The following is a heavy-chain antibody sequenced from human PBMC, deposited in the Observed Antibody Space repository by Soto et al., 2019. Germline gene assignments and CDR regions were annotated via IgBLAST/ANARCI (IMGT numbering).Heavy chain of an antibody. Sequence: GGSLRLSCAASGFTFSSYGMHWVRQAPGKGLEWVAVIWYDGSNKYYADSVKGRFTISRDNSKNTLYLQMNSLRAEDTAVYYCARDRIVATILGYYYGMDVWRQGTTATVSS. D-gene: IGHD5-12*01. CDR1: GFTFSSYG. CDR2: IWYDGSNK. CDR3: ARDRIVATILGYYYGMDV. V-gene: IGHV3-33*01. J-gene: IGHJ6*02.